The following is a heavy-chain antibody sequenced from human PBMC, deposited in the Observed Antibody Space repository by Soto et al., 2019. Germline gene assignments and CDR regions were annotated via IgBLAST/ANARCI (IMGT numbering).Heavy chain of an antibody. D-gene: IGHD6-19*01. J-gene: IGHJ6*02. Sequence: ASVKVSCKASGYTFTTYGISWVRQAPGQGLEWMGWINGYNGNTDYPQKLQGRVTITTDTSTSTAYMALRSLRSDDTAVYYCAREGSAPYYYYGMDVWGQGTTVTVSS. CDR3: AREGSAPYYYYGMDV. CDR1: GYTFTTYG. CDR2: INGYNGNT. V-gene: IGHV1-18*01.